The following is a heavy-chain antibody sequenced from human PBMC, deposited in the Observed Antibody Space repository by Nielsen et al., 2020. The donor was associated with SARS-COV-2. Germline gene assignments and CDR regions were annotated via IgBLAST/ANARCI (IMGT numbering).Heavy chain of an antibody. V-gene: IGHV3-23*01. Sequence: GESLKISCAASGFTFSSYAMSWVRQAPGKGLEWVSAISGSGGSTYYADSVKGRFTISRDNSKNTLYLQMNSLRAEDTAVYYCATSYDFWSGYYHTGWGQGTLVTVSS. CDR3: ATSYDFWSGYYHTG. CDR1: GFTFSSYA. CDR2: ISGSGGST. J-gene: IGHJ4*02. D-gene: IGHD3-3*01.